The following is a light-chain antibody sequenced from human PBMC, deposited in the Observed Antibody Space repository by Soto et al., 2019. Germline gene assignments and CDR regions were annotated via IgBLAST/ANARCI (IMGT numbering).Light chain of an antibody. Sequence: QAVVTGPPSASGTPGQRRPISCYGDRSNIGTNPVAWYQQLPGTAPKLLINSDKHRPSGVPDRFSASRSGASASLAISGLQSEDEADYFCGAWDSSLNGYVFGTGTKVTVL. CDR3: GAWDSSLNGYV. V-gene: IGLV1-44*01. CDR2: SDK. J-gene: IGLJ1*01. CDR1: RSNIGTNP.